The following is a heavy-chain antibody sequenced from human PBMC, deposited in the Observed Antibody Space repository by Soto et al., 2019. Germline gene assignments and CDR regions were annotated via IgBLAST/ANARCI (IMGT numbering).Heavy chain of an antibody. CDR1: RFANSSKS. J-gene: IGHJ4*02. Sequence: ARNRRITSEEPRFANSSKSRSSVRQAQKKGLEWVSAISGSGGSTYYADSVKARFTISRDNSKNTLYLQMNSLRAEDTARYYCVLHFRRGRARCALYIPSFADWGQGTLVT. CDR3: VLHFRRGRARCALYIPSFAD. V-gene: IGHV3-23*01. D-gene: IGHD2-21*01. CDR2: ISGSGGST.